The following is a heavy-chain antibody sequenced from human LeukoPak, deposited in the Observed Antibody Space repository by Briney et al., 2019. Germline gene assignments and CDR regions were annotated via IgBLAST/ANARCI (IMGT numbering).Heavy chain of an antibody. V-gene: IGHV3-11*04. CDR3: ARDSPMTTVTTTYLNI. J-gene: IGHJ3*02. D-gene: IGHD4-17*01. CDR2: ISRNGDTI. CDR1: RFTFSDYY. Sequence: GGSLRLSCAASRFTFSDYYMSWIRQAPGKGLEWVSYISRNGDTIYYADSVKGRFTISRDNAKNSLYLQMNSLRAEDTAVYYCARDSPMTTVTTTYLNIWGQGTMVTVSS.